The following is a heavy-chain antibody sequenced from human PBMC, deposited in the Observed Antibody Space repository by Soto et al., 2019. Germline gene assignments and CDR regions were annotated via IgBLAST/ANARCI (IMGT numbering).Heavy chain of an antibody. J-gene: IGHJ5*02. CDR1: GFTFDDYA. Sequence: EVQLVESGGGLVQPGRSLRLSCAASGFTFDDYAMHWVRQAPGKGLEWVGRIKSKTDGGTTDYAAPVKGRFTISRDDSKNTLYLQMNSLKTEDTAVYYCTTYQPSRWFDPWGQGTLVTVSS. CDR2: IKSKTDGGTT. D-gene: IGHD2-2*01. CDR3: TTYQPSRWFDP. V-gene: IGHV3-15*01.